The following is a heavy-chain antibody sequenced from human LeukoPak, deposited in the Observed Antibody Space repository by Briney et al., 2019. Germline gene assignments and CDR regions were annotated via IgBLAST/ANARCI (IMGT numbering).Heavy chain of an antibody. CDR3: ARQGCSSTSCHPYYYYGMDV. J-gene: IGHJ6*04. D-gene: IGHD2-2*01. CDR2: IDPSDSYT. V-gene: IGHV5-10-1*01. CDR1: GYSFTSYW. Sequence: GESLRISCKGSGYSFTSYWISWVRQMPGKGLEWMERIDPSDSYTNYSPSFQGHVTISADKSISTAYLQWSSLKASDTAMYYCARQGCSSTSCHPYYYYGMDVWGKGTTVTVSS.